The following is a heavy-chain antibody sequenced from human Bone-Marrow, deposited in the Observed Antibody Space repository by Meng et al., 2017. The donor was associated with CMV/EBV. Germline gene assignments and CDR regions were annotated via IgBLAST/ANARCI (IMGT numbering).Heavy chain of an antibody. CDR3: AKFPSGLAGRPLWFGP. Sequence: SETLSLTCTVSGDSISNYYWSWIRQPPGRGLEWIGYIYYSGRTNYSPSLESRVTISIDTSKNQFSLKLTSVTAADTALYYCAKFPSGLAGRPLWFGPWGQGTLVTVSS. D-gene: IGHD6-6*01. CDR1: GDSISNYY. V-gene: IGHV4-59*01. J-gene: IGHJ5*02. CDR2: IYYSGRT.